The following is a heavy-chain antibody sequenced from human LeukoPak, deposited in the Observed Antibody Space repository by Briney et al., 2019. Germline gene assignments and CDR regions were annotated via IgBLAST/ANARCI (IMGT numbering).Heavy chain of an antibody. Sequence: GGSLRLSCAASGFTFNSYAMTWVRQAPGKGLEWVAVISYDGSNKYYADSVKSRFTISRDNSKNTLYLQMNSLRAEDTAVYYCAKDLGVLTGYYGYWGQGTLVTVSS. CDR3: AKDLGVLTGYYGY. J-gene: IGHJ4*02. V-gene: IGHV3-30*18. CDR2: ISYDGSNK. D-gene: IGHD3-9*01. CDR1: GFTFNSYA.